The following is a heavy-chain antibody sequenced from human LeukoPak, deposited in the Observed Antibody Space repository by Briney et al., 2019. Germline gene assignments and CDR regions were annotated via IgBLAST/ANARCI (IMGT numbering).Heavy chain of an antibody. Sequence: GGTLRLSCTASGFTFSRKGMSWVRQAPGKGLEWVSGMSGSGDRTYYADSVKGRFTISRDNSKNTLYLQMNSLRAEDTAVYYCARALYDSSGYYFDYWGQGTLVTVSS. D-gene: IGHD3-22*01. CDR2: MSGSGDRT. CDR1: GFTFSRKG. J-gene: IGHJ4*02. CDR3: ARALYDSSGYYFDY. V-gene: IGHV3-23*01.